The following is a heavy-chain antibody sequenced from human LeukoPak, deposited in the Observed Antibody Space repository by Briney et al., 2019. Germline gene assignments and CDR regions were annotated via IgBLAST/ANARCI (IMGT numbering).Heavy chain of an antibody. Sequence: SETLSLTCTVSGGSISSYYWSWIRQPPGKGLEWIGYIYYSGSTNYNPSLRSRVTISVDTSKNQFSLKLSSVTAADTAVYYCARDRTWLGAFDIWGQGTMVTVSS. J-gene: IGHJ3*02. V-gene: IGHV4-59*01. CDR2: IYYSGST. CDR3: ARDRTWLGAFDI. CDR1: GGSISSYY. D-gene: IGHD3-22*01.